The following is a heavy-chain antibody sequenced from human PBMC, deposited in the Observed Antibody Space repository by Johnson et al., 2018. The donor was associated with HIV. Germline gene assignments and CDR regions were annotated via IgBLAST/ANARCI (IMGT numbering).Heavy chain of an antibody. CDR2: IFSGGST. V-gene: IGHV3-66*01. CDR3: ARDTKVPRYNWNDGAFDI. Sequence: EVQLMESGGGLVQPGGSLRLSCAASGFTVSSNYMTWVRQAPGKGLEWVSVIFSGGSTYYADSVKGRFTISRDNSKNTLYLQMNSLRAEDTALYYCARDTKVPRYNWNDGAFDIWGQGTMVTVSS. D-gene: IGHD1-1*01. CDR1: GFTVSSNY. J-gene: IGHJ3*02.